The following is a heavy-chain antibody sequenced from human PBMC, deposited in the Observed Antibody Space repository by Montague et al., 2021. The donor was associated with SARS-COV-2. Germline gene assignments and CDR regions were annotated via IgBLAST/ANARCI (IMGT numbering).Heavy chain of an antibody. J-gene: IGHJ4*02. D-gene: IGHD3-9*01. CDR2: IDWDDDK. Sequence: PALVKPTQTLTLTCTFSGSSLSTSGMRASWIRQPPGKALEWLARIDWDDDKFYSTSLKTRLTISKDTSKNQVVLTMTNMDPVDTATYYCARENYDILTGTTLGLDYWGQGTLVTVSS. V-gene: IGHV2-70*04. CDR3: ARENYDILTGTTLGLDY. CDR1: GSSLSTSGMR.